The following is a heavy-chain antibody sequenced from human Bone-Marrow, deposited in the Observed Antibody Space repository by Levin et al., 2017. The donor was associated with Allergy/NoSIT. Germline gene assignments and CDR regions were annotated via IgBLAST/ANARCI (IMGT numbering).Heavy chain of an antibody. CDR1: GFTFSTYT. Sequence: PGGSLRLSCAASGFTFSTYTMNWVRQAPGKGLDWVSSITSSSSYIYYADSVKGRLTISRDNSKNTIYLQMNNLRADDTAVYYCAKVRRGLDAFDIWGQGTMVTVSS. J-gene: IGHJ3*02. D-gene: IGHD3/OR15-3a*01. V-gene: IGHV3-21*04. CDR2: ITSSSSYI. CDR3: AKVRRGLDAFDI.